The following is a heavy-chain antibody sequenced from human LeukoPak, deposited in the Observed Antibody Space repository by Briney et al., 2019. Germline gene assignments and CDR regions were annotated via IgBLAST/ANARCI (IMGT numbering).Heavy chain of an antibody. D-gene: IGHD6-13*01. Sequence: GGSLRLSCAASGFIFSNDAMHWVRQAPGKGLEWVAFIWFDGSNKHYADSVKGRFTISRDNSEDTLYLQMNSLRAEDTAVYYCVRDSGWWRFDFWGQGTLVTVSS. CDR2: IWFDGSNK. CDR1: GFIFSNDA. J-gene: IGHJ4*02. CDR3: VRDSGWWRFDF. V-gene: IGHV3-33*01.